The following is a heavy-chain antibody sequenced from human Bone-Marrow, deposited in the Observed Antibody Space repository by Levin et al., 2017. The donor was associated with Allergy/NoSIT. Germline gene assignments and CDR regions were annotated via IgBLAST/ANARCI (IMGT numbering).Heavy chain of an antibody. V-gene: IGHV3-7*03. Sequence: GGSLRLSCAASGFTFSSYWMSWVRQAPGKGLEWVANIKQDGSEKYYVDSVKGRFTISRDNAKNSLYLQMNSLRAEDTAVYYCARELRGITIFGVVIRGAFDIWGQGTMVTVSS. CDR1: GFTFSSYW. CDR2: IKQDGSEK. J-gene: IGHJ3*02. CDR3: ARELRGITIFGVVIRGAFDI. D-gene: IGHD3-3*01.